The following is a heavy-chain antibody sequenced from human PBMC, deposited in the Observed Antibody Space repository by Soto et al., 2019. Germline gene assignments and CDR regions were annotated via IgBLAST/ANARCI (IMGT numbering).Heavy chain of an antibody. Sequence: ASVKVSCKASGYTFTGYYMHWVRQAPGQGLEWMGWIKPNSSGTNYAQKFQGWVTMTRDTSISTAYMELSRLRSDDTAVYYCARDPQVLRFWEWVPAYRFKYWRQGTLVTVSS. V-gene: IGHV1-2*04. J-gene: IGHJ4*02. D-gene: IGHD3-3*01. CDR2: IKPNSSGT. CDR3: ARDPQVLRFWEWVPAYRFKY. CDR1: GYTFTGYY.